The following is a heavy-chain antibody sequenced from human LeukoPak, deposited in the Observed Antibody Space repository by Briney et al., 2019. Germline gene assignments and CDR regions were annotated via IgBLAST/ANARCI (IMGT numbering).Heavy chain of an antibody. CDR3: AKKTPGTHPFDY. V-gene: IGHV3-23*01. D-gene: IGHD6-13*01. CDR1: GFTFSSSA. J-gene: IGHJ4*02. CDR2: SGTAGDT. Sequence: GGSLRLSCAASGFTFSSSAMNWVRQAPGKGLEWVSASGTAGDTYYAASVKGRFTISRDNSKDTLYLQMTSLRAEDTAVYYCAKKTPGTHPFDYWGQGTLVTVS.